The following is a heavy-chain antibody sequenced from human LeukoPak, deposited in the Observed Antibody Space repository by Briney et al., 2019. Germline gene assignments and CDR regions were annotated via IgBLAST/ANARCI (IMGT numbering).Heavy chain of an antibody. Sequence: GGSLRLSCAVSGFTFSHYSMTWVRQAPGKGLEWVSSISSSSSFIYYADSVKGRFTISRDNSKNTLYLQMNSLRAEDTAVYYCAKAYSSGWYSSWGYYYMDVWGKGTTVTVSS. D-gene: IGHD6-19*01. CDR2: ISSSSSFI. CDR1: GFTFSHYS. V-gene: IGHV3-21*01. J-gene: IGHJ6*03. CDR3: AKAYSSGWYSSWGYYYMDV.